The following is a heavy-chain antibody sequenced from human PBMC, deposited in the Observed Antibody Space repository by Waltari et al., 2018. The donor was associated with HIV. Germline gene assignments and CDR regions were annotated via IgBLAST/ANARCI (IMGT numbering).Heavy chain of an antibody. CDR1: GFTFSSYG. CDR2: ISYDGSKK. CDR3: AKDRQKIGYYDILTGYLDY. V-gene: IGHV3-30*18. Sequence: QVQLVESGGGVVQPRRSLRLSCAASGFTFSSYGLHWVRRAPGKGLEWVAVISYDGSKKYYADSVKGRFTISRDNSKNTLYLQMNSLRAEDTAVYYCAKDRQKIGYYDILTGYLDYWGQGTLVTVSS. D-gene: IGHD3-9*01. J-gene: IGHJ4*02.